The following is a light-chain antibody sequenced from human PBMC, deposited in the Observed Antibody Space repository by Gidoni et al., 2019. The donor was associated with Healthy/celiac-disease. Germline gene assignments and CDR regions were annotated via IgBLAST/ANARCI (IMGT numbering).Light chain of an antibody. CDR2: AAS. CDR1: QSIISY. J-gene: IGKJ4*01. Sequence: DTHMTQSPSSLSASVGDRVTITCRASQSIISYLNWYQQKPGKAPKLLIYAASSLQSGVPSRFSGSGSGTDFTLTISSLQPEDFATYYCQQSYSTPHTFGGGTKVEIK. V-gene: IGKV1-39*01. CDR3: QQSYSTPHT.